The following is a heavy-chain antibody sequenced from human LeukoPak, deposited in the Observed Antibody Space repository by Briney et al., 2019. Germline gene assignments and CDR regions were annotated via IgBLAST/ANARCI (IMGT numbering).Heavy chain of an antibody. J-gene: IGHJ5*02. CDR3: ARDSHLNWFDP. CDR2: IYTSGST. Sequence: SGTLSLTCTVSGGSISSGSYYWSWIRQPAGKGLEWIGRIYTSGSTNYNPSLKSRVTISVDTSKNQFSLKLSSVTAADTAVYYCARDSHLNWFDPWGQGTLVTVSS. CDR1: GGSISSGSYY. V-gene: IGHV4-61*02.